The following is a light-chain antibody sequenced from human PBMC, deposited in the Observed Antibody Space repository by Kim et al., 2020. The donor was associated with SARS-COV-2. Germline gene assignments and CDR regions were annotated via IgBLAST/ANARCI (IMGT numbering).Light chain of an antibody. CDR2: GAS. V-gene: IGKV3D-15*01. CDR3: QQYNNRPPWT. Sequence: SPGEIATHSCTASQSISSNLAWYQQKPGQAPRLLVFGASTRATGIPARFSGSGSGTEFTLTISSLQSEDFAIYYCQQYNNRPPWTFGQGTKVDIK. J-gene: IGKJ1*01. CDR1: QSISSN.